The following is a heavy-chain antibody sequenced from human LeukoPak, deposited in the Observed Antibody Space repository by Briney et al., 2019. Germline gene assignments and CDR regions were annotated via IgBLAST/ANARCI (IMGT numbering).Heavy chain of an antibody. Sequence: PGGSLRLSCATSGFSFSSYGMSWVRQAPGKGLEWVSAISGSGDSTYYADSVKGRFTISRDNSKNTLYLQMNSLRAEDTAVYYCARDRQRDAFDIWGQGTMVTVSS. CDR2: ISGSGDST. CDR3: ARDRQRDAFDI. V-gene: IGHV3-23*01. CDR1: GFSFSSYG. D-gene: IGHD6-25*01. J-gene: IGHJ3*02.